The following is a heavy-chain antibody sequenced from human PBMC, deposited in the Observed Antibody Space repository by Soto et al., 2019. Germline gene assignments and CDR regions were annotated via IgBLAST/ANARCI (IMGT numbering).Heavy chain of an antibody. CDR1: GGTFSSYA. J-gene: IGHJ4*02. D-gene: IGHD6-13*01. CDR3: ARGIAAAGKIDY. V-gene: IGHV1-69*13. Sequence: SVKVSCKASGGTFSSYAISWVRQAPGQGLEWMGGIIPIFGTANYAQKFQGRVTITADESTSTAYMELSSLRSEDTAVYYCARGIAAAGKIDYWGQGTLVTVSS. CDR2: IIPIFGTA.